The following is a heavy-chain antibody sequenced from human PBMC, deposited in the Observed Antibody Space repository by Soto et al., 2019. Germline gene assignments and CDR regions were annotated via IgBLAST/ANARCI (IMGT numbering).Heavy chain of an antibody. V-gene: IGHV3-9*03. CDR1: GFTFDDYA. CDR3: AKGGQLLTEGGGY. J-gene: IGHJ4*02. CDR2: ISWNSGSI. D-gene: IGHD2-2*01. Sequence: EVQLVESGGGLVQPGRSLRLSCAASGFTFDDYAMHWVRQAPGKGLEWVSGISWNSGSIGYADSVKGRFTISRDNAKNSLYLQLNSLRAEDMAWYYCAKGGQLLTEGGGYWGQGTLVTVSS.